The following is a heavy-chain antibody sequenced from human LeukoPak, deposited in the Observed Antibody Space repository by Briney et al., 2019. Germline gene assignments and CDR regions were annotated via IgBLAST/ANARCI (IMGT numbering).Heavy chain of an antibody. J-gene: IGHJ6*02. CDR1: GFTVSSNY. Sequence: GGSLRLSCAASGFTVSSNYMSWVRQAPGKGLEWVSLIYIDGTTYYADSVKGRFTISRDNSKNTVYLQMNSLRAEDTAVYYCARAAGSSWHYGMDVWGQGTTVTVSS. D-gene: IGHD6-13*01. V-gene: IGHV3-53*01. CDR3: ARAAGSSWHYGMDV. CDR2: IYIDGTT.